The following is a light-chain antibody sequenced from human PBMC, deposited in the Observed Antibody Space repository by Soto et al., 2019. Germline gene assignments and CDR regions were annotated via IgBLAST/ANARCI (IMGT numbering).Light chain of an antibody. J-gene: IGKJ4*01. V-gene: IGKV1-39*01. Sequence: DIQMTQSPSSLSASVGDRVTITCRASQTINNYLNWFQQKPGKAPKLLIYAASSLHSGVPSRFSGSGSGADFTLTISRLQPEDFATYYCQQSYSTPPLTFGGGTKVEIK. CDR1: QTINNY. CDR3: QQSYSTPPLT. CDR2: AAS.